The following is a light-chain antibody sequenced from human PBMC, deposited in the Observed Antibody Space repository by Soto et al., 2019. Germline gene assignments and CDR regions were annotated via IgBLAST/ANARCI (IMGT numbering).Light chain of an antibody. J-gene: IGLJ1*01. CDR2: SNN. CDR1: SSHIGTKT. V-gene: IGLV1-44*01. Sequence: SVLTQPPPVSGTPRQTVTLFCSGNSSHIGTKTVNWYQQVPGTAPKLLIYSNNQRPSGVPDRFSGSKSGTSASLAISGLQSEDEADYYCAAWDDSLNGRYVFGTGTKVTVL. CDR3: AAWDDSLNGRYV.